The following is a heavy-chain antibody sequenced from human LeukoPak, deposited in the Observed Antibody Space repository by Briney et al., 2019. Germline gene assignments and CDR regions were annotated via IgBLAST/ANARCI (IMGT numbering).Heavy chain of an antibody. D-gene: IGHD1-14*01. V-gene: IGHV1-18*01. Sequence: ASVKVSCKASGYPFINYAITWVRQAPGQGLEWMGWISAYNGHTNYAQNLQGRVTMSTDTSTSTVYMELRSLRSDDTAVYYCARDLGDNDYWGQGTLVTVSS. CDR3: ARDLGDNDY. CDR1: GYPFINYA. CDR2: ISAYNGHT. J-gene: IGHJ4*02.